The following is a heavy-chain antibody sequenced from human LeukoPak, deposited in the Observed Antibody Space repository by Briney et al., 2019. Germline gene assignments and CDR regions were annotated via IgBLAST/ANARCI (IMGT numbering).Heavy chain of an antibody. CDR1: GFTFSGFG. Sequence: GGSLRLSCAASGFTFSGFGMHWVRQAPGKGLEWVAVIWYDGSNKYYADSVKGRFTISRDNPKNTLYVQMNSLRAEDTAVYYCARDRGYNWFDPWGQGTLVTVSS. V-gene: IGHV3-33*01. CDR2: IWYDGSNK. D-gene: IGHD3-10*01. CDR3: ARDRGYNWFDP. J-gene: IGHJ5*02.